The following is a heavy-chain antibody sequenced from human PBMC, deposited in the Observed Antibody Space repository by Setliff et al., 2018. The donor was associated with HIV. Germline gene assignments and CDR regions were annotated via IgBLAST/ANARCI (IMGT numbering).Heavy chain of an antibody. CDR3: ATDRTQTGMNMVRGRLTDPAGHPLDY. D-gene: IGHD3-10*01. Sequence: GASVKVSCKGGVHQRRTNFGISWVRQAPGQGLEWMAWINVYNYDTYIGPRFRGRVTLTTDTSTTTAYMELASLTSDDTAVYYCATDRTQTGMNMVRGRLTDPAGHPLDYWGQGSLVTVSS. J-gene: IGHJ4*02. CDR2: INVYNYDT. CDR1: VHQRRTNFG. V-gene: IGHV1-18*01.